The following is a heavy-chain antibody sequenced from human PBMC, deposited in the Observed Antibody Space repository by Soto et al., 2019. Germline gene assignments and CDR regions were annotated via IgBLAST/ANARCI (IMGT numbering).Heavy chain of an antibody. CDR1: GFTFRSYA. D-gene: IGHD2-15*01. Sequence: EVQLLESGGGLVEPGGSLRLSCAASGFTFRSYAMTWVRQAPGKGLEWVSYTGGGGVSTYYADSVKGRFTSSRDDSKNTLYLQMNSLRAEDTALYYCAKIVGGASHHAAFDIWGQGTMVTVSS. CDR3: AKIVGGASHHAAFDI. J-gene: IGHJ3*02. CDR2: TGGGGVST. V-gene: IGHV3-23*01.